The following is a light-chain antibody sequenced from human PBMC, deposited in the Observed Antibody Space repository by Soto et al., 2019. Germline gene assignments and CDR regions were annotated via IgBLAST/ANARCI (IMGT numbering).Light chain of an antibody. CDR2: GAS. V-gene: IGKV3-20*01. CDR1: QSVTNNY. Sequence: EIVLTQSPGTLSLSPGERATLSCRASQSVTNNYLAWYQQKPGQAPKLLIYGASSRATGIPDRFSGSGSGTDFTLTISRLEPEDFAVYYCQRYGSSPPRTFGQGTKVEIK. CDR3: QRYGSSPPRT. J-gene: IGKJ1*01.